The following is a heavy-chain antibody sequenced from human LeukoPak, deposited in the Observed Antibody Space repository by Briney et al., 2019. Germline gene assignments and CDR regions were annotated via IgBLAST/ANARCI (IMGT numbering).Heavy chain of an antibody. CDR3: ARGGGSYYDSSGYYPVYFDF. V-gene: IGHV3-53*01. D-gene: IGHD3-22*01. CDR1: GFTVSSNY. Sequence: PGGSLRLSCAASGFTVSSNYMSWVRQAPGKGLEWVSAIYSGGSTYYDDSVKGRFTISRDNSKNTLSLQLNSRRAEDTPVYYCARGGGSYYDSSGYYPVYFDFWGQGTLVTVSS. J-gene: IGHJ4*02. CDR2: IYSGGST.